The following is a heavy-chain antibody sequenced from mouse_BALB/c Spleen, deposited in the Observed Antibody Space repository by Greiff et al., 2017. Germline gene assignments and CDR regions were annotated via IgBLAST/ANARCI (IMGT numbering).Heavy chain of an antibody. D-gene: IGHD4-1*01. CDR2: ISNLAYSI. Sequence: EVQGVESGGGLVQPGGSRKLSCAASGFTFSDYGMAWVRQAPGKGPEWVAFISNLAYSIYYADTVTGRFTISRENAKNTLYLEMSSLRSEDTAMYYCAREAHTGYFDYWGQGTTLTVSS. CDR1: GFTFSDYG. J-gene: IGHJ2*01. V-gene: IGHV5-15*02. CDR3: AREAHTGYFDY.